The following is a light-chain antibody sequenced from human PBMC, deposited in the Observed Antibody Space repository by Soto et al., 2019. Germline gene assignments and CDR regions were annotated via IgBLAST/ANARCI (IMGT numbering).Light chain of an antibody. J-gene: IGKJ4*01. V-gene: IGKV1-39*01. CDR1: RTISTY. CDR3: QQSHSTPLT. Sequence: DIQMTQSPSSLPASVGDRVTITCRASRTISTYLNWYQQKPGKAPKLLIYDASSLQSGVPSRISGSGSGTDFTLTISSLQPEDFATYYCQQSHSTPLTFGGGTKVEIK. CDR2: DAS.